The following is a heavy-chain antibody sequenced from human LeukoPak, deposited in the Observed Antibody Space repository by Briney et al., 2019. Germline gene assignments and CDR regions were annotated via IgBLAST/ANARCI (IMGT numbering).Heavy chain of an antibody. D-gene: IGHD1-26*01. CDR1: GFIFSTYS. Sequence: GRSLRLSCAASGFIFSTYSMNWVRQPPGKGLEWVSSISSSTSYRYYADSVKGRFTISRDNAKNSLYLQMNSLRPEDSAVYYCARENSGSYYQFDCWGQGTLVTVSS. CDR2: ISSSTSYR. J-gene: IGHJ4*02. CDR3: ARENSGSYYQFDC. V-gene: IGHV3-21*01.